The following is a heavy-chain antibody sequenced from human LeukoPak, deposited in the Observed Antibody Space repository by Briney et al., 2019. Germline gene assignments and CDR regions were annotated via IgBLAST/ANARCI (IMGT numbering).Heavy chain of an antibody. CDR2: IYYTGST. Sequence: PSETLSLTCTVSGGSIISYYWSWIRQPPGKGLEWIGYIYYTGSTNSNPSLKSRVTTSVDTSKNQFSLRLTSVTAADTAVYYCARGYYYDYSGPDFDYWGQGTLVTVSS. CDR1: GGSIISYY. CDR3: ARGYYYDYSGPDFDY. D-gene: IGHD3-22*01. J-gene: IGHJ4*02. V-gene: IGHV4-59*01.